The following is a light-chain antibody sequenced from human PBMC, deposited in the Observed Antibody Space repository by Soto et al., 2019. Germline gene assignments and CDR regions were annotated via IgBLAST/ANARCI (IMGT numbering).Light chain of an antibody. V-gene: IGKV3-20*01. J-gene: IGKJ2*01. CDR2: GAS. CDR1: QSVSSSQ. CDR3: QQYATSPHT. Sequence: EIVLTQSPVTLSLSPGESATLSCRASQSVSSSQVAWYQQKPGQAPRLLIYGASSRATGIPDRLSGVGSETDFTLTINRLEPEDFPVYYCQQYATSPHTFGQGTKLEIK.